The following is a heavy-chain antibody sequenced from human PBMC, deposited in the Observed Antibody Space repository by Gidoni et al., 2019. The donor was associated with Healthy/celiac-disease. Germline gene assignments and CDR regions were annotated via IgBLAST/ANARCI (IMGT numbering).Heavy chain of an antibody. D-gene: IGHD3-3*01. CDR3: VKVDTFYDFWSGQDAFDI. Sequence: EVQLVESGGGLVQPGGSLRLSCSASGFTFSSYAMHWVRQAPGKGLEYVSAISSNGGSTYYADSVKGRFTISRDNSKNTLYLQMSSLRAEDTAVYYCVKVDTFYDFWSGQDAFDIWGQGTMVTVSS. CDR1: GFTFSSYA. V-gene: IGHV3-64D*06. CDR2: ISSNGGST. J-gene: IGHJ3*02.